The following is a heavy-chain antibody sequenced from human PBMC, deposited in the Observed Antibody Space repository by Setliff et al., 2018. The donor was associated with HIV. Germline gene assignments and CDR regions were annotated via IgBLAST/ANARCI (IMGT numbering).Heavy chain of an antibody. D-gene: IGHD2-8*01. Sequence: GGSLRLSCAASGFTFSDYWMHWVRQAPGKGLVWVSRVNSDGSSTSNADSVKGRFTISRDNAKSTVYLQMNNLRAEDTAVYYCARTTNGYYFDYWGQGILVTVSS. V-gene: IGHV3-74*01. CDR3: ARTTNGYYFDY. J-gene: IGHJ4*02. CDR1: GFTFSDYW. CDR2: VNSDGSST.